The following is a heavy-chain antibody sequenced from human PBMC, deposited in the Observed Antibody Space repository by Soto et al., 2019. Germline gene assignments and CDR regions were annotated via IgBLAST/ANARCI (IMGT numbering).Heavy chain of an antibody. CDR1: DYTFTRYG. D-gene: IGHD2-8*01. V-gene: IGHV1-18*01. CDR3: AKNGQPPYYYYGLDV. CDR2: ISGYNGDT. J-gene: IGHJ6*02. Sequence: ASVKVSCKASDYTFTRYGISWVRQAPGQGLEWMGWISGYNGDTNYAQKFQGRVSMTIDTSTATAYMELRSLRSDDTAVYYCAKNGQPPYYYYGLDVWGQGTKVTVSS.